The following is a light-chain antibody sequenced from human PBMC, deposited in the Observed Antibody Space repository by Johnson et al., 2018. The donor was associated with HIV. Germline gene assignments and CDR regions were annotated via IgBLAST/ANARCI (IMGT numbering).Light chain of an antibody. CDR3: GTWDSSLSATDV. V-gene: IGLV1-51*01. Sequence: QSVLTQPPSVSAAPGQKVTISCSGSSSNIGNNYVSWYQQLPGTAPKLLIYDNNKRPSGIPDRFSGSKSGTSATLGISGLQTGDEADYYFGTWDSSLSATDVSGTVTKVTVL. CDR1: SSNIGNNY. J-gene: IGLJ1*01. CDR2: DNN.